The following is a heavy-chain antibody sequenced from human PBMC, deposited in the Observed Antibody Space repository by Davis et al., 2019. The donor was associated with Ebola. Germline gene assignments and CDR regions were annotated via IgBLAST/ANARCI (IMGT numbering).Heavy chain of an antibody. CDR2: IYYSGST. Sequence: MPSETLSLTCTVSGGSISSYYWSWIRQPPGKGLEWIGYIYYSGSTNYNPSLKSRVAISVDTSKNQFSLKLSSVTAADTAVYYCARAPYRLSDYGMDVWGQGTTVTVSS. CDR1: GGSISSYY. V-gene: IGHV4-59*01. D-gene: IGHD2-21*02. CDR3: ARAPYRLSDYGMDV. J-gene: IGHJ6*02.